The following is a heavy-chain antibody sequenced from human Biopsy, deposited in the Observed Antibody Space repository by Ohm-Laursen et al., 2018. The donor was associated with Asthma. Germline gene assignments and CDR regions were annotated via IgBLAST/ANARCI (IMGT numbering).Heavy chain of an antibody. CDR1: GGSINIGDYY. CDR3: ARAAITGIRGWFDP. CDR2: IYCIGST. D-gene: IGHD1-20*01. Sequence: TLSLTCTVSGGSINIGDYYWSWIRQHPVKGLEWIGYIYCIGSTYYNPSLKSRVAISLDTSKNQFSLKLSSVTAADTAVYFCARAAITGIRGWFDPWGQGTQVTVSS. J-gene: IGHJ5*02. V-gene: IGHV4-31*03.